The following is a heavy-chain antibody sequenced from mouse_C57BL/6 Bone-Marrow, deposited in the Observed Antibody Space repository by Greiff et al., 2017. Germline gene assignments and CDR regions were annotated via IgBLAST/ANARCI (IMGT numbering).Heavy chain of an antibody. V-gene: IGHV1-59*01. Sequence: QVQLKQPGAELVRPGTSVKLSCKASGYTFTSYWMHWVKQRPGQGLEWIGVIDPSDSYTNYNQKFKGKATLTVDTSSSTAYMQLSSLTSEDSAVYYCASPPTTVVATPYAMDYCGQGTSVTVSS. J-gene: IGHJ4*01. D-gene: IGHD1-1*01. CDR1: GYTFTSYW. CDR3: ASPPTTVVATPYAMDY. CDR2: IDPSDSYT.